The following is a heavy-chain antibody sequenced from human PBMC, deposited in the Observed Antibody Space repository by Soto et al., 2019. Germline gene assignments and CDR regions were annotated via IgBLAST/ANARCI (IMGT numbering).Heavy chain of an antibody. V-gene: IGHV3-15*07. D-gene: IGHD3-22*01. CDR2: IKSKTDGGTT. J-gene: IGHJ4*02. CDR1: GFTFNDAW. CDR3: TTDPVTMIVVVPSSG. Sequence: GVLRLSCAASGFTFNDAWMTWIRQAPGRGLEWVGRIKSKTDGGTTDYAAPVKGRFTISRDDSKNTLYLQMNSLKTEDTAVYYCTTDPVTMIVVVPSSGWGQGTLVTVSS.